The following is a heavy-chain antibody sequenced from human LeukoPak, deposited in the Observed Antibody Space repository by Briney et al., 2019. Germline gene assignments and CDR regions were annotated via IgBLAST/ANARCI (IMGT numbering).Heavy chain of an antibody. CDR1: GGSFSGYY. J-gene: IGHJ4*02. D-gene: IGHD5-12*01. CDR3: ASIIYGGPSY. V-gene: IGHV4-34*01. Sequence: KPSETLSLTCAVYGGSFSGYYWSWIRQPPGKGLEWIGEINHSGSTNYNPSLKSRVTISVDTSKNQFSLKLSSVTAADTAVYYCASIIYGGPSYWGQGTLVTVSS. CDR2: INHSGST.